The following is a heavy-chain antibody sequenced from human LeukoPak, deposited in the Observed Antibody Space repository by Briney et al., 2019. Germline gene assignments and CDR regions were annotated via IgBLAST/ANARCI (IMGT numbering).Heavy chain of an antibody. CDR2: ISYDGSDK. D-gene: IGHD3-10*01. Sequence: PGGSLRLSCAASGFTFSNFGMRWVRQAPGKGLEWVAVISYDGSDKFYADSVKGRFTISRDNSKNTLYLQMNSLRAEDTAVYYCAREIEYYGSGSYHYYMDVWGKGTTVTVSS. CDR1: GFTFSNFG. V-gene: IGHV3-30*03. J-gene: IGHJ6*03. CDR3: AREIEYYGSGSYHYYMDV.